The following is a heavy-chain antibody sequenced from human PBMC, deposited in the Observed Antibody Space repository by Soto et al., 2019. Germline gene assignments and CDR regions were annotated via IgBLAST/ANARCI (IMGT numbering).Heavy chain of an antibody. Sequence: SETLSLTCAVYGGSFSGYYWTWIRQPPGTGLEWIGEINHSGSTNYNPSLKSRVTISVDTSKNQFSLKLTSVTAADTAVYYCARDKITGLFDYWGREPWSPSPQ. CDR1: GGSFSGYY. D-gene: IGHD2-8*02. CDR3: ARDKITGLFDY. J-gene: IGHJ4*02. V-gene: IGHV4-34*01. CDR2: INHSGST.